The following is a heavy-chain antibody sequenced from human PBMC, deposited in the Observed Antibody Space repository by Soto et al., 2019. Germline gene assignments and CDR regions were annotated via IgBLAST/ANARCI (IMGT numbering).Heavy chain of an antibody. D-gene: IGHD7-27*01. Sequence: QGQQVQSGAEVKKPGASVKVSCKASGYTFTDFGISWVRQAPGQGLEWMGWISAYNGNTNYAHKVQDRVTMTTDTSTSTAYMELRNLTPDDTAVNYCARDSGNLGNWAYFLDYWGQGTLVTVSS. CDR1: GYTFTDFG. J-gene: IGHJ4*02. CDR2: ISAYNGNT. V-gene: IGHV1-18*01. CDR3: ARDSGNLGNWAYFLDY.